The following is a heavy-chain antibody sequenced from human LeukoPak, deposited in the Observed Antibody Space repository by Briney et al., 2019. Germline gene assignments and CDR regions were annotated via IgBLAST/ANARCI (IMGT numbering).Heavy chain of an antibody. J-gene: IGHJ6*03. CDR3: ATGTTLRSSGSCYKAYYYYYYMDV. Sequence: GASVKVSCKVSGYTLTELSMHWVRQAPGKGLEWMGGFDPEDGETIYAQKFQGRVTMTEDTSTDTAYMEPSSLRSEDTAVYYCATGTTLRSSGSCYKAYYYYYYMDVWGKGTTVTVSS. CDR1: GYTLTELS. V-gene: IGHV1-24*01. CDR2: FDPEDGET. D-gene: IGHD3-10*01.